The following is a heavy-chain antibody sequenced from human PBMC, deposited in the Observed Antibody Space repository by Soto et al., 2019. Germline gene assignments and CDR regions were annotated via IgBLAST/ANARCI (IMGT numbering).Heavy chain of an antibody. V-gene: IGHV1-18*01. CDR1: GYEYVTYA. J-gene: IGHJ6*02. CDR2: ISTLNGNT. D-gene: IGHD5-18*01. Sequence: QAQLVQSGAEVKKPGASVNVSCKASGYEYVTYAITWVRQRPGQGLEWMGWISTLNGNTNYAQNFQGRVTMTTDTSTRIVHLELRSLRSDDTAVYYCARRVQVWLPDYYGMDVWGQGTTVTVSS. CDR3: ARRVQVWLPDYYGMDV.